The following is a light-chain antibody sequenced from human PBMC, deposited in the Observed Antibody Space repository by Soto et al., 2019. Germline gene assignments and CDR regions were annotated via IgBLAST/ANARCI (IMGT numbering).Light chain of an antibody. CDR3: QQYGTSPRT. CDR1: QSVSNSY. Sequence: DIVLTQSPGSLSLSPGARAILSCRASQSVSNSYLAWYQQKPGQAPRLLIYGASSRATGIPDRFSGSGSGTDFTLTISRLEPEDFAVYYCQQYGTSPRTFGQGTKVEIK. CDR2: GAS. J-gene: IGKJ1*01. V-gene: IGKV3-20*01.